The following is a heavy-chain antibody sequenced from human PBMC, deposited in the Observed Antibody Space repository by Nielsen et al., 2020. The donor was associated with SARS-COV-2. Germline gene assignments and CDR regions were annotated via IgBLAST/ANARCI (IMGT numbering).Heavy chain of an antibody. CDR3: VKDLGKQLVPFDY. V-gene: IGHV3-64D*06. CDR1: GFTFSSYA. CDR2: ISSNGGST. Sequence: GESLKISCAASGFTFSSYAMHWVRQAPGKGLEYVSAISSNGGSTYYADSVKGRFTISRDNSKNTLYLQMSSLRAEDTAVYYCVKDLGKQLVPFDYWGQGTLVTVSS. J-gene: IGHJ4*02. D-gene: IGHD6-13*01.